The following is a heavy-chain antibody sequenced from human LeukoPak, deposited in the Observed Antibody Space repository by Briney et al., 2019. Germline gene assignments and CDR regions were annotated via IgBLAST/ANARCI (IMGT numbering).Heavy chain of an antibody. CDR1: GFTVSSNY. Sequence: GGSLRLSCAASGFTVSSNYMSWVRQAPGKGLEWVSVIYSGGSTYYADSVKGRFTISRDNSKNTLYLQMNSLRAEDTVVYYCAREPAEGYYFDYWGQGTLVTVSS. J-gene: IGHJ4*02. CDR2: IYSGGST. D-gene: IGHD2-2*01. CDR3: AREPAEGYYFDY. V-gene: IGHV3-66*01.